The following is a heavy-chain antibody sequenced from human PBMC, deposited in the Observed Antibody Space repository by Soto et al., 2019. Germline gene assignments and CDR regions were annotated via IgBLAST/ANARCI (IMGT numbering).Heavy chain of an antibody. D-gene: IGHD5-12*01. Sequence: QVQLVQSGPEVRKPGASVKVSCKASGYTFRDYGIAWVRQAPGQGLEWMGWISAFNGHTNYAQKFQGRVTVTADASTATAYMELRSLRPDDTAMYFCARGKGYGYDHCGQGTLVTVSS. CDR2: ISAFNGHT. V-gene: IGHV1-18*01. J-gene: IGHJ4*02. CDR1: GYTFRDYG. CDR3: ARGKGYGYDH.